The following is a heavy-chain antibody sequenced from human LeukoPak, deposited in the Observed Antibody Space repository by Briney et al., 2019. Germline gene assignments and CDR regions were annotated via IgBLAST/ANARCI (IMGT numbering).Heavy chain of an antibody. Sequence: GASVKVSCKASGYTFTDYYMHWVRQAPGQGLEWMGWINPNSGLTNYAQKFHGRVTMTRDTSSSTAYMELSRLTSDDTAVYYCARLIPPDGDYSFWFDPWGQGTLVTVSS. CDR3: ARLIPPDGDYSFWFDP. CDR2: INPNSGLT. CDR1: GYTFTDYY. V-gene: IGHV1-2*02. D-gene: IGHD4-17*01. J-gene: IGHJ5*02.